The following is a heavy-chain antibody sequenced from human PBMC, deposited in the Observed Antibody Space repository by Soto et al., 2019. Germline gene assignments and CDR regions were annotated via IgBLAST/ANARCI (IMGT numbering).Heavy chain of an antibody. CDR3: ARMASLREWLVNAFDM. D-gene: IGHD6-19*01. CDR2: IYSGGKT. J-gene: IGHJ3*02. CDR1: VFTVSTNY. V-gene: IGHV3-53*01. Sequence: WGSLLLSSAASVFTVSTNYISWVRQAPGKGLEWVSIIYSGGKTYYADSVKGRFVISRDNSKNTLYLQMNSLRVEDTAVYYCARMASLREWLVNAFDMWGQGTTVTVSS.